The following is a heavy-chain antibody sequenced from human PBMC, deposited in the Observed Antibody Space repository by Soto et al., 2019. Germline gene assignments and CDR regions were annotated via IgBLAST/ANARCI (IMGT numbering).Heavy chain of an antibody. CDR1: GYTFHTYG. V-gene: IGHV1-18*01. Sequence: QVQLVQSGAEVKQPGASVKVSCKTSGYTFHTYGVTWVRQAPGQGLEWMGWISTYNGNTNYAQNFQGRVTMTTDPSTKTAYMELRSLRSDDTAVYYCARKSSSSSWFDPWGQGTLVTVSS. CDR3: ARKSSSSSWFDP. D-gene: IGHD6-6*01. J-gene: IGHJ5*02. CDR2: ISTYNGNT.